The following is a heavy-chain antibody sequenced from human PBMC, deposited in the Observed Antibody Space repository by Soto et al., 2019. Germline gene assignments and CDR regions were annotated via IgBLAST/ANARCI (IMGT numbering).Heavy chain of an antibody. D-gene: IGHD1-20*01. Sequence: QLVKSGDEVKKPGASVKVSCRASGYIFNSVGISWLRQVPGQGLEWMGWVSTYSEHTKSVQKFQDRVTLTPDTSTRTVHMELRSLTSADTAVYYCARDLNWNNVLGFDSWGQGTLVTVSS. J-gene: IGHJ4*02. CDR2: VSTYSEHT. CDR1: GYIFNSVG. CDR3: ARDLNWNNVLGFDS. V-gene: IGHV1-18*04.